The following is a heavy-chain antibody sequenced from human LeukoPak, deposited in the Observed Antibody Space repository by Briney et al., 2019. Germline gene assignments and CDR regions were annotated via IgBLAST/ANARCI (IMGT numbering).Heavy chain of an antibody. CDR3: ASVFGDYYGSGSYPY. J-gene: IGHJ4*02. D-gene: IGHD3-10*01. CDR1: GYTFTSYD. CDR2: MNPNSGNT. V-gene: IGHV1-8*01. Sequence: ASVTVSCKASGYTFTSYDINWVRQATGQGLEWMGWMNPNSGNTGYAQKFQGRVTMTRNTSISTAYMELSSLRSEDTAVYYCASVFGDYYGSGSYPYWGQGTLVTVSS.